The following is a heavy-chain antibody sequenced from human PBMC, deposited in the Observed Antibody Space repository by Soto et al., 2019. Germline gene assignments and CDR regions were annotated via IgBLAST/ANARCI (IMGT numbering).Heavy chain of an antibody. CDR3: ARKHSLDYIRWGLDP. Sequence: ASVKVSCKASGYPFSDNQIHWLRRAPGQGLEWMGRINPKSDDTNYAQKFQGRVTMTRDTSIDTAYLELTGLTSDDTATYYCARKHSLDYIRWGLDPWGQGTLVTSPQ. V-gene: IGHV1-2*02. D-gene: IGHD4-4*01. CDR2: INPKSDDT. CDR1: GYPFSDNQ. J-gene: IGHJ5*02.